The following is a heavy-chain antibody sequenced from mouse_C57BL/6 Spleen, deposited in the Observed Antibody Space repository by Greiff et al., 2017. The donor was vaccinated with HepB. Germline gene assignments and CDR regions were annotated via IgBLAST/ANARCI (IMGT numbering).Heavy chain of an antibody. V-gene: IGHV5-4*01. D-gene: IGHD1-1*01. CDR3: AREGAVVAKNYYAMDY. Sequence: EVQRVESGGGLVKPGGSLKLSCAASGFTFSSYAMSWVRQTPEKRLEWVATISDGGSYTYYPDNVKGRFTISRYNAKNNLYLQMSHLKSEDTAMYYCAREGAVVAKNYYAMDYWGQGTSVTVSS. CDR1: GFTFSSYA. CDR2: ISDGGSYT. J-gene: IGHJ4*01.